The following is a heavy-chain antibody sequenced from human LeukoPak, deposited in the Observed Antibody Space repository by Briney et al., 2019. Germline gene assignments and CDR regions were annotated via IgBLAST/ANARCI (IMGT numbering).Heavy chain of an antibody. J-gene: IGHJ4*02. Sequence: GGSLRLSCAASRFTFTRHTMSWVRQAPGKGLEWVSTTGLESVHTLCADSVQGRFTVSRDNSRNTLDLQMDNLTVDDTAIYYCVRGDDIGKHPTRAYYFDIWGQGTLVSVSS. V-gene: IGHV3-23*01. CDR1: RFTFTRHT. CDR3: VRGDDIGKHPTRAYYFDI. D-gene: IGHD3-10*01. CDR2: TGLESVHT.